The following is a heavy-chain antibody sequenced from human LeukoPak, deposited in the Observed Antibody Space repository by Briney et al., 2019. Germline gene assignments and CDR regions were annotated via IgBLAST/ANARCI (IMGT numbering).Heavy chain of an antibody. Sequence: GGSLRPSCAASGFTFSSYWMSWVRQAPGKRREWVANIKQDGSEKNYVDSVKGRFTISRDNAKNSLYLQMNSLRAEDTAVYYCAREAGDSSGWYNWFDPWGQGTLVTVSS. J-gene: IGHJ5*02. CDR2: IKQDGSEK. D-gene: IGHD6-19*01. CDR1: GFTFSSYW. CDR3: AREAGDSSGWYNWFDP. V-gene: IGHV3-7*01.